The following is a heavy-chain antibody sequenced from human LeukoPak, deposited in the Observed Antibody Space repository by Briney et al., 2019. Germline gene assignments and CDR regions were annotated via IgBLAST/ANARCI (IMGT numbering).Heavy chain of an antibody. CDR1: GFTLSSYW. CDR3: ARDVWTGVAVSDY. CDR2: IKEDGSIQ. J-gene: IGHJ4*02. Sequence: GGSLRLSCVPSGFTLSSYWMTCVRPAPGKGLEWLANIKEDGSIQYYLDSVRGRFTISRDNAKTSVYLQLNSLRADDTAVYYCARDVWTGVAVSDYWGQGTLVTVSS. V-gene: IGHV3-7*01. D-gene: IGHD6-19*01.